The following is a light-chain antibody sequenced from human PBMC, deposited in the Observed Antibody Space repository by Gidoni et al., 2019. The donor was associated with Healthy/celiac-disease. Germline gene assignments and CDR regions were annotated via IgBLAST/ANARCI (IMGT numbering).Light chain of an antibody. Sequence: DRQMTQSPSSLAASVGDRVIITGRASQRISNYLAWYQQKPGKVPKLLIYAASTLQSGVPSRFRGSGSGTDFTLTISSLQPEDVATYYCQKYNSTPFTFGPGTKVDIK. V-gene: IGKV1-27*01. J-gene: IGKJ3*01. CDR1: QRISNY. CDR3: QKYNSTPFT. CDR2: AAS.